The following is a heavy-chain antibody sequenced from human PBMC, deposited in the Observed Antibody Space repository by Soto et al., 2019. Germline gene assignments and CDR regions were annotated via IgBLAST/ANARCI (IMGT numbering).Heavy chain of an antibody. V-gene: IGHV5-51*01. Sequence: PGESLKISCKGSGSSFNNYWIGWVRQMPGKGLEWMGIIYPGDSDTKYSPSFQGQVTISVDKSISTAYLQWSSLKASDTAIYFCARNRQHGKTYSLDWFDPWGRGTLVTVSS. CDR2: IYPGDSDT. J-gene: IGHJ5*02. CDR1: GSSFNNYW. D-gene: IGHD1-1*01. CDR3: ARNRQHGKTYSLDWFDP.